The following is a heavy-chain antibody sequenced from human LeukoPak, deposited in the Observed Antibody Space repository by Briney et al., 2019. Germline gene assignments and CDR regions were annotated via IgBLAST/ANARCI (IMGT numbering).Heavy chain of an antibody. CDR2: IYNSGST. CDR3: ARVGLLGPLVY. D-gene: IGHD3-10*01. CDR1: GGSISRGGYS. J-gene: IGHJ4*02. V-gene: IGHV4-30-2*01. Sequence: SQTLSLTCAVSGGSISRGGYSWSWIRQPPGKGLEWIGYIYNSGSTYYNPSLKSRVTISVDRPKNQFSLKLSSVTAADTAVYYCARVGLLGPLVYWGQGTLVTVSS.